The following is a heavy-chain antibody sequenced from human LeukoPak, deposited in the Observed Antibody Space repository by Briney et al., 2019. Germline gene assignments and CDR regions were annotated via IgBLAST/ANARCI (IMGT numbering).Heavy chain of an antibody. CDR1: GFTVRSNY. CDR3: AKTGERDY. D-gene: IGHD7-27*01. J-gene: IGHJ4*02. CDR2: IKEDGTQK. Sequence: QPGGSLRLSCAASGFTVRSNYMSWVRQAPGKGPEWVANIKEDGTQKYYVDSVRGRFTISRDNAENSLYLQMNSLRDEDTAVYYCAKTGERDYWGRGTLVTVSS. V-gene: IGHV3-7*01.